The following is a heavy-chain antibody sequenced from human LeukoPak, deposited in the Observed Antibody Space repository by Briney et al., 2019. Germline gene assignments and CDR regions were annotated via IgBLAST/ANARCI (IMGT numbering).Heavy chain of an antibody. J-gene: IGHJ5*02. CDR2: MYYSGST. Sequence: PSETLSLTRTVSGGSISSGDYYWSWIRQPPGKGLEWIAYMYYSGSTYYNPSLKSRVTMSADTPKNQLSLKLNSVTAADTAVYYWDRPYYYDSGVDLWGQGTLVTVSS. CDR1: GGSISSGDYY. D-gene: IGHD3-22*01. V-gene: IGHV4-30-4*01. CDR3: DRPYYYDSGVDL.